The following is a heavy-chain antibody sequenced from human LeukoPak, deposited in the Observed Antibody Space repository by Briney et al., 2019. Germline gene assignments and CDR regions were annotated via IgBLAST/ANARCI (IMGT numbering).Heavy chain of an antibody. D-gene: IGHD3-22*01. CDR2: MNPNSGNT. CDR1: GYTFTSYD. Sequence: ASVKVSCKASGYTFTSYDINWVRQATGQGLEWMGWMNPNSGNTGYAQKFQGRVTMTRHTSISTAYMELSSLRSEDTAVYYCAREDRGYYDSSGYLSWFDPWGQGTLVTVSS. J-gene: IGHJ5*02. CDR3: AREDRGYYDSSGYLSWFDP. V-gene: IGHV1-8*01.